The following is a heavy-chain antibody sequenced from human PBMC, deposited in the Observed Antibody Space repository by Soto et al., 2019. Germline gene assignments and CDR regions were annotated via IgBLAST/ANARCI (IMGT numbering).Heavy chain of an antibody. CDR3: ASYYSNGTVLFDY. CDR1: GGSISSGGYS. Sequence: SETMSLTCAVSGGSISSGGYSWSWIRQPPGKGLEWIGYIYHSGSTYYNPSLKSRVTISVDRSKNQFSLKLSSVTAADTAVYYCASYYSNGTVLFDYWGQGTLVTVSS. CDR2: IYHSGST. V-gene: IGHV4-30-2*01. J-gene: IGHJ4*02. D-gene: IGHD4-4*01.